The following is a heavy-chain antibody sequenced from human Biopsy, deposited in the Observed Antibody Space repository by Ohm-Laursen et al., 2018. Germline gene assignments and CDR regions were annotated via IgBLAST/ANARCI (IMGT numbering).Heavy chain of an antibody. J-gene: IGHJ6*02. CDR3: ASGNIGGVGLDV. V-gene: IGHV1-69*04. CDR1: GDTFTTSA. D-gene: IGHD3-10*01. CDR2: IIPILGTV. Sequence: ASAKVSCKSSGDTFTTSAISWVRQVPGQGLDWMGRIIPILGTVDYGQNFQGRVTIRADTSTTFLELTSLRYDDTAVYYCASGNIGGVGLDVWGLGTTVTVSS.